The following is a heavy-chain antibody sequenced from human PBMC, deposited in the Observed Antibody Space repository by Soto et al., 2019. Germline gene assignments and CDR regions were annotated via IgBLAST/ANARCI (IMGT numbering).Heavy chain of an antibody. CDR3: AKDGVGSTGTTPFDY. D-gene: IGHD1-1*01. Sequence: EVQLLESGGCLVQPGGSLRLSCAASGFTFSSYAMSWVRQATGKGLEWVSAISGSGGSTYYADSVKGRFTISRDNSKNTLYLQMNGQRAEDTAVYYCAKDGVGSTGTTPFDYWGQGTLVTVSS. V-gene: IGHV3-23*01. CDR1: GFTFSSYA. J-gene: IGHJ4*02. CDR2: ISGSGGST.